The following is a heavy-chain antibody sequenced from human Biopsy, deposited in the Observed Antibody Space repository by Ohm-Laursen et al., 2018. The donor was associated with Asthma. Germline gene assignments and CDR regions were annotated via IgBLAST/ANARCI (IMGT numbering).Heavy chain of an antibody. V-gene: IGHV3-30*18. Sequence: SLRLSCTASGFSFSNFGMHWVRQAPGKGLEWVAVISFDGSNEDYADSVKGRFTISRDNSKNTLFLEMNSLRPEDTAVYYCAKELFPGWELRRGPDSWGQGTLVTVPS. CDR2: ISFDGSNE. CDR1: GFSFSNFG. CDR3: AKELFPGWELRRGPDS. J-gene: IGHJ4*02. D-gene: IGHD1-26*01.